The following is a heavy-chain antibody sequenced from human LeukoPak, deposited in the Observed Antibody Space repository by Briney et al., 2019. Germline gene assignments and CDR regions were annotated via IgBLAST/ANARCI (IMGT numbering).Heavy chain of an antibody. CDR3: ASLLSSTVPYFDY. V-gene: IGHV4-59*01. CDR1: GGSISSYY. CDR2: IYYSGST. Sequence: SETLSLTCTVSGGSISSYYWSWIRQPPGKGLEWIGYIYYSGSTNYNPSLKSRVTISVDTSKNQFSLKLSSVTAADTAVYYCASLLSSTVPYFDYWGQGTLVTVSS. D-gene: IGHD4-17*01. J-gene: IGHJ4*02.